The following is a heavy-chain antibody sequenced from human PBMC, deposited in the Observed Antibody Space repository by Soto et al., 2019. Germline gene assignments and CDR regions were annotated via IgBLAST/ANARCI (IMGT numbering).Heavy chain of an antibody. J-gene: IGHJ4*02. CDR1: GGSFSGYY. D-gene: IGHD2-15*01. V-gene: IGHV4-34*01. CDR2: INHSGST. CDR3: ARGHPVAATPLEAFHAAY. Sequence: QVQLQQWGAGLLKPSETLSLTCAVYGGSFSGYYWSWIRQPPGKGLEWIGEINHSGSTNYNPSLKSRVTISVDTSKHQFSLKLRSVTAAATAVYYCARGHPVAATPLEAFHAAYWGQGTLVTVSS.